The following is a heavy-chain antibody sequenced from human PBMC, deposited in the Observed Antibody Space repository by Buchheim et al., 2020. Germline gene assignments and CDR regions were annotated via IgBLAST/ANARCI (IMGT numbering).Heavy chain of an antibody. CDR3: GKRAGSGSGPFYPIGN. V-gene: IGHV3-30*18. J-gene: IGHJ4*02. CDR2: ILYDGSQR. Sequence: QVQLVESGGGVVQPGSSLRVSCVASGFTFSGYGMHWVRQAPGKGLEWVAAILYDGSQRNYADSVKGRFTISRDNSRNTLYLQMNSLRVEDTAVYYCGKRAGSGSGPFYPIGNWGQGTL. D-gene: IGHD3-10*01. CDR1: GFTFSGYG.